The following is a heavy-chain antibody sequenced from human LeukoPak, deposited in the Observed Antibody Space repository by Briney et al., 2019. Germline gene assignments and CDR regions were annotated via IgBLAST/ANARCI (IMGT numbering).Heavy chain of an antibody. J-gene: IGHJ4*02. CDR1: GFTFSNYA. Sequence: GRSLRLSCAASGFTFSNYAMSWARQAPGKGLEWVSAISGSGGSKYYADSVKGRFTISRDNSKNTLYLQMNSLRAEDTAVYYCTKGTIWLPFDYWGQGTLVTVSS. D-gene: IGHD5-18*01. CDR2: ISGSGGSK. V-gene: IGHV3-23*01. CDR3: TKGTIWLPFDY.